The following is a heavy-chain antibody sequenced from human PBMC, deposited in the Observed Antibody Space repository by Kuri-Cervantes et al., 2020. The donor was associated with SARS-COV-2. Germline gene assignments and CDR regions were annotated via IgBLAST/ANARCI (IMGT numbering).Heavy chain of an antibody. CDR3: ARQGWHYDFWSGYYTTHPRGYMDV. CDR2: ISHYSGNT. CDR1: GYTFTSYG. J-gene: IGHJ6*03. D-gene: IGHD3-3*01. Sequence: ASVKVSCKTSGYTFTSYGTTWVRQAPGQGLEWMGWISHYSGNTDYAQRVQDRVILTRDTSTSTTYMELRSLRSDDTAVYYCARQGWHYDFWSGYYTTHPRGYMDVWGKGTTVTVSS. V-gene: IGHV1-18*01.